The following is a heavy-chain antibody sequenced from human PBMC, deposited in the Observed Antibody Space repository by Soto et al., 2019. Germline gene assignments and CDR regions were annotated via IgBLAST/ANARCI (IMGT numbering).Heavy chain of an antibody. V-gene: IGHV3-23*01. CDR2: ISGSGGST. CDR1: GFTFSSYA. Sequence: GGSLRLSCAASGFTFSSYAMSWVRQAPGKGLEWVSAISGSGGSTYYADSVKGRFTISRDNSKNTLYLQMNSLRAEDTAVYYCASPSPVYYGSGSYYSVGFDAFDIWGQGTMVTVSS. CDR3: ASPSPVYYGSGSYYSVGFDAFDI. J-gene: IGHJ3*02. D-gene: IGHD3-10*01.